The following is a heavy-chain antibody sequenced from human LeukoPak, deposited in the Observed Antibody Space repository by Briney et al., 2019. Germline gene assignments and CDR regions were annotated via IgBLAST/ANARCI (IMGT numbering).Heavy chain of an antibody. CDR3: SRDPARFYYFDY. Sequence: GGSLRLSCAASGFTFSSYWMHWLRPAPGKGLEWVSSISSSSSYIYYTDSVKGRFTITRDNAKSSLYLQMNSLRAEDTAIYYCSRDPARFYYFDYWGQGTLVTVSS. CDR1: GFTFSSYW. J-gene: IGHJ4*02. CDR2: ISSSSSYI. V-gene: IGHV3-21*01.